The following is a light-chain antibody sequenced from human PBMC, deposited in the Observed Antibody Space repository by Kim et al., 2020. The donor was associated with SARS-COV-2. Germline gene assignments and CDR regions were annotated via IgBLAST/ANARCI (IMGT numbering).Light chain of an antibody. CDR1: SSNIGAGYD. V-gene: IGLV1-40*01. J-gene: IGLJ2*01. CDR3: QSYDSSLSRV. Sequence: GQRVTISCPGVSSNIGAGYDVHWYQQLPGTAPKLLIYGNSNRPSGVPDRFSGSKSGTSASLAITGLQAEDEADYYCQSYDSSLSRVFGGGTQLTVL. CDR2: GNS.